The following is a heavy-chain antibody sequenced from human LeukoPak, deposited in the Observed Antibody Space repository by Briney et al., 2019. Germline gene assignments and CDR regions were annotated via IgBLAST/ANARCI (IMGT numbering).Heavy chain of an antibody. CDR2: ILHDGSNK. V-gene: IGHV3-30*03. J-gene: IGHJ4*02. D-gene: IGHD3-22*01. CDR3: ARGEYYSDTSSYFDY. CDR1: GFTFSSYG. Sequence: GGSLRLSCAASGFTFSSYGMNWVRQAPGKGLEWVAVILHDGSNKYYADSVKGRFTISRDNSKNTLFVRMSSLRAEDTAVYYCARGEYYSDTSSYFDYWGQGTLVTVSS.